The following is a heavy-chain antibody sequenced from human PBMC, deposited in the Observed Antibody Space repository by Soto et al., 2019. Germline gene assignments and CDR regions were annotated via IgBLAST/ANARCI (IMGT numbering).Heavy chain of an antibody. CDR3: AKSDYLSEYFQH. V-gene: IGHV1-2*02. D-gene: IGHD4-17*01. Sequence: SVKVACKASGYTFTGYYMHCVRQAPGQGLEWMGWINPNSGGTNYAQKFQGRVTMTRDTSISTAYMELSRLRSDETAVYSCAKSDYLSEYFQHWGQGTLVTVSS. CDR2: INPNSGGT. CDR1: GYTFTGYY. J-gene: IGHJ1*01.